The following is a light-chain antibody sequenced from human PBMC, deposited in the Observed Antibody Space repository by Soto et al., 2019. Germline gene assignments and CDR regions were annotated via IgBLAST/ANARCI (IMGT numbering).Light chain of an antibody. CDR2: QVS. CDR3: SSYTTSTPIV. V-gene: IGLV2-14*01. J-gene: IGLJ2*01. CDR1: SSDVGHYNY. Sequence: QSALTQPASVSGSPGQSITISCTGTSSDVGHYNYVSWYQQHPGKAPKLMIYQVSNRPSGVSNRFSGSKSGSTASLTISGLQAEDEADYYCSSYTTSTPIVFGGGTKLTVL.